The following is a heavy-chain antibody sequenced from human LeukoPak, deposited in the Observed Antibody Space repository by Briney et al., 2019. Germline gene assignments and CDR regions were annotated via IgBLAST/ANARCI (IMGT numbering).Heavy chain of an antibody. CDR1: GLTFSDYD. CDR3: ARAFPPLRTSAAGDF. J-gene: IGHJ4*02. V-gene: IGHV3-21*06. CDR2: ISGRSSHM. D-gene: IGHD6-25*01. Sequence: GGSLRLSCTASGLTFSDYDMNWVRLAPGKGLEWVSSISGRSSHMYYADSAKGRFTISIDNAKNSLYLQMNSLRAEDTAVYYCARAFPPLRTSAAGDFWGQGTLVTVSS.